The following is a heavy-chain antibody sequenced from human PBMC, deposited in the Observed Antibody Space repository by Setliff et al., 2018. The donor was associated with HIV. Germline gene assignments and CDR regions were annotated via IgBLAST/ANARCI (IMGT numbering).Heavy chain of an antibody. V-gene: IGHV4-34*01. Sequence: SETLSLTCAVYGGSFSGYYWNWIRQTPGKGLEWIGEINHSGNTNHNPSLKSRVTMSLDTSKSQFSLKLRSVTATDTAVYYCARRIAVANYYFDFWGQGTLVTVSS. CDR1: GGSFSGYY. D-gene: IGHD6-19*01. CDR3: ARRIAVANYYFDF. J-gene: IGHJ4*02. CDR2: INHSGNT.